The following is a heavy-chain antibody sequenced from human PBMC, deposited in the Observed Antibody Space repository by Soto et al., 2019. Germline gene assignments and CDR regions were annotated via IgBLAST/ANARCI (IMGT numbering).Heavy chain of an antibody. CDR2: IYYSGST. J-gene: IGHJ5*02. D-gene: IGHD3-22*01. V-gene: IGHV4-31*03. CDR3: ARVYTAYYYDSSGYGWFDP. CDR1: GGSISSGGYY. Sequence: SETLSLTCTVSGGSISSGGYYWSWIRQHPGKGLEWIGYIYYSGSTYYNPSLKSRVTISVDTSKNQFSLKLSSVTAADTAVYYCARVYTAYYYDSSGYGWFDPWGQGTLVTVSS.